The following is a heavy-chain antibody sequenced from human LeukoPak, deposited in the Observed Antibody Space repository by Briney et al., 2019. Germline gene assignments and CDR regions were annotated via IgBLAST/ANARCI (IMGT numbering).Heavy chain of an antibody. CDR3: ARTADITMVRGAFDY. CDR1: GSTFSSYA. D-gene: IGHD3-10*01. CDR2: ISYDGSNK. V-gene: IGHV3-30-3*01. J-gene: IGHJ4*02. Sequence: GGSLRLSCAASGSTFSSYAMHWVRQAPGKGLEWVAVISYDGSNKYYADSVKGRFTISRDNSKNTLYLQMNSLRAEDTAVYYCARTADITMVRGAFDYWGQGTLVTVSS.